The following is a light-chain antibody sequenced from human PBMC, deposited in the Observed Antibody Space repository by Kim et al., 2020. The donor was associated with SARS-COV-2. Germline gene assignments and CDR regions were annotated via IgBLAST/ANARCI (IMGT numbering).Light chain of an antibody. Sequence: ELTQPPSASASLGASVTLTCTLSSGYSNYKVDWYQQRPGKGPRFVMRVGTGGIVGSKGDGIPDRFSVLGSGLNRYLTIKNIQEEDESDYHCGADHGSGSNFACGVFGGGTQLTVL. CDR2: VGTGGIVG. CDR1: SGYSNYK. V-gene: IGLV9-49*01. J-gene: IGLJ2*01. CDR3: GADHGSGSNFACGV.